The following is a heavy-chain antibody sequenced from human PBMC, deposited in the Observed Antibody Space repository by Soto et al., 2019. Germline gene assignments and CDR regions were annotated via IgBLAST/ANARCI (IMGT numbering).Heavy chain of an antibody. CDR3: AADYYDSSGSWYYYGMDV. CDR2: IVVGSGNT. D-gene: IGHD3-22*01. Sequence: SVKVSCKASGFTFTSSAVQWVRQARGQRLEWIGWIVVGSGNTNYAQKFQERVTITRDMSTSTAYMELSSLRSEDTAVYYCAADYYDSSGSWYYYGMDVWGQGTTVTVSS. CDR1: GFTFTSSA. V-gene: IGHV1-58*01. J-gene: IGHJ6*02.